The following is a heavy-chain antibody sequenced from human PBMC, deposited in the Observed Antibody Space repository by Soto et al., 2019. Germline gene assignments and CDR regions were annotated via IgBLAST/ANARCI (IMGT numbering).Heavy chain of an antibody. Sequence: GGSLRLSCAASGFTFSSYWMHWVRQAPGKGLVWVSRINSDGSSTSYADSVKGRFTISRDNAKNTLYLQMNSLRAEDTAVYYCARVLLGQVPAAIFYYYYYYMDVWGKGTTVTVSS. CDR2: INSDGSST. CDR3: ARVLLGQVPAAIFYYYYYYMDV. J-gene: IGHJ6*03. V-gene: IGHV3-74*01. D-gene: IGHD2-2*01. CDR1: GFTFSSYW.